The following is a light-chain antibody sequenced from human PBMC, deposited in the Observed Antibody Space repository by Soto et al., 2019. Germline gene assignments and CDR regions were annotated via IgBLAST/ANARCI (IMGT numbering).Light chain of an antibody. V-gene: IGKV1-39*01. J-gene: IGKJ3*01. Sequence: DIQMTQSPSSLSASVGDRVTITCRASQSISNYLNWYQQKPGKAPKHLMYGASSSQSEVPSRFSDSVSVTDFTLTISSLHTEDIATYYCQQSYITPFTFGPRTKVEIK. CDR2: GAS. CDR3: QQSYITPFT. CDR1: QSISNY.